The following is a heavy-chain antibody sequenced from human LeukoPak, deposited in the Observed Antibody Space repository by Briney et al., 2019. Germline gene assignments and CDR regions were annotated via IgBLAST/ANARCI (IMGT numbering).Heavy chain of an antibody. CDR3: GITIFGVVKQHFDY. CDR2: IIPIFGTA. Sequence: SVKVSCKASGGTFSSYAISWVRQAPGQGLEWMGGIIPIFGTANYAQKFQGRVTITADESTSTAYMELSSLRSEDTAVYYCGITIFGVVKQHFDYWGQGTLVTVSS. V-gene: IGHV1-69*13. J-gene: IGHJ4*02. D-gene: IGHD3-3*01. CDR1: GGTFSSYA.